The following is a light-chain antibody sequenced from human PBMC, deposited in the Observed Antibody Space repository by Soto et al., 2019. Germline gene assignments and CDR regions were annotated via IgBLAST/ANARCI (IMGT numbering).Light chain of an antibody. CDR1: QRVSTRY. CDR2: AAS. CDR3: QYYDSTSFT. Sequence: IVLTQSPGTLSLSPGERATLSCRASQRVSTRYLAWYQQRPGQAPRLLIYAASSRATGIPDRFSGSGSGTDFTLTISRLEPEDFAVFYCQYYDSTSFTFGPGTKVDI. J-gene: IGKJ3*01. V-gene: IGKV3-20*01.